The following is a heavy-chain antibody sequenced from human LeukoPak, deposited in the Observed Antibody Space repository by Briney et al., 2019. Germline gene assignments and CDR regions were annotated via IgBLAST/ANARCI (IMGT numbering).Heavy chain of an antibody. J-gene: IGHJ4*02. D-gene: IGHD3-9*01. CDR3: ARGYYDILTGYYGVFDY. Sequence: SETLSLTCTVSGGYISSYYWSWLRQPPGKGLEWIGYIYYSGSTNYNPSLKSRVTISVDTSKNQFSLKLSSVTAADTAVYYCARGYYDILTGYYGVFDYWGQGTLVTVSS. V-gene: IGHV4-59*01. CDR2: IYYSGST. CDR1: GGYISSYY.